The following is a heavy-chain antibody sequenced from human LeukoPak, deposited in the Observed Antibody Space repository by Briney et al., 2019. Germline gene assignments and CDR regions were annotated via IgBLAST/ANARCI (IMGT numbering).Heavy chain of an antibody. V-gene: IGHV1-2*02. D-gene: IGHD6-13*01. CDR3: ARKGLRIAAAGSLDY. J-gene: IGHJ4*02. Sequence: ASVKVSCKASGYTFTGYYMHWVRQAPGQGLEWMGWINPNSGDTNYARKFQGRVTMTRDTSISTAYMELRSLRSDDTAVYYCARKGLRIAAAGSLDYWGQGTLVTVSS. CDR1: GYTFTGYY. CDR2: INPNSGDT.